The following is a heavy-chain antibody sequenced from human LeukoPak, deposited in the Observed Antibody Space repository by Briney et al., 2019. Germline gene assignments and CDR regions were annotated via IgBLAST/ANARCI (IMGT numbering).Heavy chain of an antibody. CDR3: ARGGYSSGWLDY. Sequence: ASVKVSCKASGYTFTGYYMHWVRQAPGQGLEWMGWINPNSGGTNYAQKFQGRVTMTRDTSISTAYMELSSLRSEDTAVYYCARGGYSSGWLDYWGQGTLVTVSS. D-gene: IGHD6-19*01. J-gene: IGHJ4*02. V-gene: IGHV1-2*02. CDR2: INPNSGGT. CDR1: GYTFTGYY.